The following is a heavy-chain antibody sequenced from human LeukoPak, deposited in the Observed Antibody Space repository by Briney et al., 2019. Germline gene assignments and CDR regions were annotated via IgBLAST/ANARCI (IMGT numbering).Heavy chain of an antibody. CDR2: IDWDDDK. D-gene: IGHD4-17*01. Sequence: SGPTLVNPTQTLTLTCTFSGFSLSTTGVCVIWIRQPPGKALEWLARIDWDDDKYYSASLKTRLTISKDTSKNQVVLTMTNMDPVDTATYYCARISQNYGDYGGFDPWGQGTLVTVSS. V-gene: IGHV2-70*11. CDR1: GFSLSTTGVC. CDR3: ARISQNYGDYGGFDP. J-gene: IGHJ5*02.